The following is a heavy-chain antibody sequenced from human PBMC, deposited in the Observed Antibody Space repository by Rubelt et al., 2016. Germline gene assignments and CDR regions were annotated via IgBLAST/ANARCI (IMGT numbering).Heavy chain of an antibody. CDR2: ISSSSSNI. V-gene: IGHV3-48*04. J-gene: IGHJ6*02. Sequence: VRQPPGKGLEWVSHISSSSSNIYYADSVKGRFTISRDNAKNSLYLQMNSLRAEDTAVYYCARGRGGYDSSGYYYYYYGMDVWGPGTTVTVSS. CDR3: ARGRGGYDSSGYYYYYYGMDV. D-gene: IGHD3-22*01.